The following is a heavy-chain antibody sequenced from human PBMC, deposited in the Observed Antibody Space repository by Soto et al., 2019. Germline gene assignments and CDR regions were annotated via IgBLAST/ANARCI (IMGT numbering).Heavy chain of an antibody. V-gene: IGHV1-3*01. Sequence: QVQLVQSGTEVKKPGASVKVSCKASGYTFTSYGIHWVRQAPGQRLEWMGWINAANGDTKYSPKFQGRVTITRDTSASTAYMERSSVRSEDTAVYYCVRRHVSATGIDWFDPWGQGTLVTVSS. CDR2: INAANGDT. D-gene: IGHD6-13*01. J-gene: IGHJ5*02. CDR3: VRRHVSATGIDWFDP. CDR1: GYTFTSYG.